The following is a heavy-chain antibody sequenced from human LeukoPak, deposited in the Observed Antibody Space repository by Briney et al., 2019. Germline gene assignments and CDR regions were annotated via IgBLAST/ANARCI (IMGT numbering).Heavy chain of an antibody. CDR1: GYIFHNYG. CDR2: ISGYNGNT. V-gene: IGHV1-18*01. CDR3: ARDDENMAAKFVSGADY. D-gene: IGHD6-6*01. Sequence: ASVKVSCKASGYIFHNYGISWVRQAPGQGLKWMGWISGYNGNTNYAQKLQDRVTMTTDTSTNIAYMELRSLRSDDTAVYYCARDDENMAAKFVSGADYWVQGTLVTVSS. J-gene: IGHJ4*02.